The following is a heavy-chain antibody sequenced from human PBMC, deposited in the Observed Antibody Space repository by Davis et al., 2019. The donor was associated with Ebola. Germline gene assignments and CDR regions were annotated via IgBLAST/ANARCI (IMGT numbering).Heavy chain of an antibody. CDR3: AKDTANIWFDI. CDR1: GFTFSSYA. CDR2: LVTSADT. V-gene: IGHV3-23*01. J-gene: IGHJ3*02. Sequence: GGSLRLSCAASGFTFSSYAMSWVRQAPGKGLEWVSTLVTSADTYYAGSVKGRFTISRDNSKNTLYLQMNGLRVEDTAIYYCAKDTANIWFDIWGQGTMVTVSS. D-gene: IGHD2-21*02.